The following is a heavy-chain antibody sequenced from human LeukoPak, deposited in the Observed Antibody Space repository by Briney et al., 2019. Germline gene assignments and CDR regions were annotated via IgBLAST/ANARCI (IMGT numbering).Heavy chain of an antibody. CDR1: GYTFTSYY. Sequence: GASVKVSCKASGYTFTSYYMHWLRQAPGQGLEWMGIINPSGGSTSYAQKFQGRVTMTRDTSTSTVYMELSSLRAEDTAVYYCARSYDFWSGSPSRAWFDPWGQGTLVTVSS. CDR2: INPSGGST. D-gene: IGHD3-3*01. J-gene: IGHJ5*02. CDR3: ARSYDFWSGSPSRAWFDP. V-gene: IGHV1-46*03.